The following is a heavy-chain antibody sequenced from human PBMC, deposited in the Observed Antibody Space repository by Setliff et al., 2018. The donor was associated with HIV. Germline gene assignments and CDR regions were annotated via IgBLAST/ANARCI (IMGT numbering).Heavy chain of an antibody. CDR1: GYSISSGYY. Sequence: PSETLSLTCAVSGYSISSGYYWGWIRQPPGKGLEWIGSVYYSGSTYYNPSLKSRVTISVDKSKNQFSLKLNSVTAADTAVYYCARKYLVNVFDYWGQGMLVTVSS. CDR3: ARKYLVNVFDY. D-gene: IGHD3-22*01. CDR2: VYYSGST. V-gene: IGHV4-38-2*01. J-gene: IGHJ4*02.